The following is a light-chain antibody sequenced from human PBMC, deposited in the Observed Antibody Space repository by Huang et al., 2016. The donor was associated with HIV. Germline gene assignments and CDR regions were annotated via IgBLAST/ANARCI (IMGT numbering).Light chain of an antibody. Sequence: DIVMTQSPDSLAVSLGERATINCKSSQSAVSRPTNKTYLAWYQQRPGQSPTLLIYGASTRRSGVPDRFSASGSGTHFTLTISSLQAEDVAFYYCQQYYISPPTFGQGTKLEI. CDR1: QSAVSRPTNKTY. V-gene: IGKV4-1*01. J-gene: IGKJ2*01. CDR3: QQYYISPPT. CDR2: GAS.